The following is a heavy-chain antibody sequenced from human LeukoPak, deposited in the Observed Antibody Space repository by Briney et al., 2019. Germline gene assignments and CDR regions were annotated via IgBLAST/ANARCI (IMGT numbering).Heavy chain of an antibody. J-gene: IGHJ4*02. D-gene: IGHD2-2*01. CDR1: GFTFSSYG. CDR2: IWYDGSNK. CDR3: ARDLGGIVVVPAALGY. V-gene: IGHV3-33*01. Sequence: GRSLRLSCAASGFTFSSYGMHWVRQAPGKGLERVAVIWYDGSNKYYADSVKGRFTISRDNSKNTLYLQMNSLRAEDTAVYYCARDLGGIVVVPAALGYWGQGTLVTVSS.